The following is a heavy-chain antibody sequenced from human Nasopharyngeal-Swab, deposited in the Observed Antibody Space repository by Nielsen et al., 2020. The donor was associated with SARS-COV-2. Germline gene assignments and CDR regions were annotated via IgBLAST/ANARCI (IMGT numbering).Heavy chain of an antibody. V-gene: IGHV2-5*02. D-gene: IGHD6-19*01. CDR1: GFSLSTSGVG. J-gene: IGHJ4*02. CDR2: IYLDDDK. Sequence: SGPTLVKPTQTLTLTCTFSGFSLSTSGVGVGWIRQPPGKALEWLALIYLDDDKRYSPSLKSRLTITKDTSKNQVVLTMTNMDPVDTATYYCAHIVSRGWYGEDFDYWGQGTLVTVSS. CDR3: AHIVSRGWYGEDFDY.